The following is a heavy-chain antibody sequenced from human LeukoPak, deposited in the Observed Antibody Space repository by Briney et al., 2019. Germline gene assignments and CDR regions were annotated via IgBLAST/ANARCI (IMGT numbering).Heavy chain of an antibody. D-gene: IGHD6-25*01. CDR1: GFAFSNYA. V-gene: IGHV3-30*18. CDR3: AKNRRGLRLMIRYFHY. Sequence: GGSLRLSCAASGFAFSNYATHWVRQAPGKWLEWVAVISYDGSNKYYADSVQGRITISRNNSKNTLYLQLNSLRPEDTAVYYCAKNRRGLRLMIRYFHYWGQGTLVTVSS. J-gene: IGHJ4*02. CDR2: ISYDGSNK.